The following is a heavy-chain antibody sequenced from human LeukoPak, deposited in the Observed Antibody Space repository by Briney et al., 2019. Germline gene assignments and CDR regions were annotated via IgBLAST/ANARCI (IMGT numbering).Heavy chain of an antibody. J-gene: IGHJ4*02. V-gene: IGHV3-7*03. CDR3: ASLYYDILTGYPAGFDY. D-gene: IGHD3-9*01. Sequence: GGSLRLSCAASGFTFSSDWMSWVRQAPGKGLEWVANIEQDGSQKYYVDSVKGRFTISRDNAKDSLYLQMNGLRAEDTAVYYCASLYYDILTGYPAGFDYWGQGTLVTVSS. CDR2: IEQDGSQK. CDR1: GFTFSSDW.